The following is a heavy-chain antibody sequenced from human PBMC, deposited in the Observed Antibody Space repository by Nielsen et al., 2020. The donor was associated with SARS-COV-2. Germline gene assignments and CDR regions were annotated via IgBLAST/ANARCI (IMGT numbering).Heavy chain of an antibody. V-gene: IGHV3-30*18. J-gene: IGHJ3*01. CDR1: GFTFSNYA. CDR2: ISYDRSNK. D-gene: IGHD3-16*01. CDR3: VKDQEMITFGDIAAFDF. Sequence: GESLKISCAAAGFTFSNYAMHWVRQAPGKGLEWVAVISYDRSNKYYGGSVKGRFSISRDNSRNTVYLEMNSLRVEDTAVYYCVKDQEMITFGDIAAFDFWGQGTMVTVSS.